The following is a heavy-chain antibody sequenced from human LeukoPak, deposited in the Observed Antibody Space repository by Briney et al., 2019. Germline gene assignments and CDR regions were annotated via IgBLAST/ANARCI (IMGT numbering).Heavy chain of an antibody. D-gene: IGHD5-24*01. Sequence: SETLSLTCAVYGGSFSGYYWSWIRQPPGKGLEWIGEINHSGSTYYNPSLKSRVTISVDTSKNQFSLKLSSVTAADTAVYYCARDGDGYNDLYFDYWGRGTLVTVSS. CDR2: INHSGST. CDR3: ARDGDGYNDLYFDY. V-gene: IGHV4-34*01. J-gene: IGHJ2*01. CDR1: GGSFSGYY.